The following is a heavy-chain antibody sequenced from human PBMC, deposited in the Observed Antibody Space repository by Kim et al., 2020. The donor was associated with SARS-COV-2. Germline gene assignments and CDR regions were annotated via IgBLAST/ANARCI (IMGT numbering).Heavy chain of an antibody. CDR2: ISYDGSNK. V-gene: IGHV3-30*18. CDR3: AKEGGYDYGLHWFDP. D-gene: IGHD5-12*01. Sequence: GGSLRLSCAASGFTFSSYGMHWVRQAPGKGLEWVAVISYDGSNKYYADSVKGRFTISRDNSKNTLYLQMNSLRAEDTAVYYCAKEGGYDYGLHWFDPWGQGTLVTVSS. J-gene: IGHJ5*02. CDR1: GFTFSSYG.